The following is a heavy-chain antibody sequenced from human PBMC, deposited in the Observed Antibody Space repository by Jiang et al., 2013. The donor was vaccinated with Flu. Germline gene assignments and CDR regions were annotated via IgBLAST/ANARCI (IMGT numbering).Heavy chain of an antibody. CDR1: GSISSGDYY. Sequence: GSISSGDYYWSWIRQPPGKGLEWIGYIYYSGSTYYNPSLKSRVTISVDMSKNQFSLKLSSVTAADTAVYYCASATVKGFDYWGQGTLVTVSS. V-gene: IGHV4-30-4*01. D-gene: IGHD4-17*01. CDR2: IYYSGST. CDR3: ASATVKGFDY. J-gene: IGHJ4*02.